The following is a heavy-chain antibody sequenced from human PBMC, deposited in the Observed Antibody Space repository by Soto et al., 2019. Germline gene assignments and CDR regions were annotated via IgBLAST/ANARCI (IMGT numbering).Heavy chain of an antibody. D-gene: IGHD3-22*01. CDR2: IVVGSGNT. Sequence: SVKVSCKASGFTFTSSAVQWVRQARGQRLEWIGWIVVGSGNTNYAQKFQERVTITRDMSTSTAYMELSSLRSEDTAVYYCAVKGSKDSSGYYYYYYGMDVWGQGTMVTVSS. CDR1: GFTFTSSA. J-gene: IGHJ6*01. V-gene: IGHV1-58*01. CDR3: AVKGSKDSSGYYYYYYGMDV.